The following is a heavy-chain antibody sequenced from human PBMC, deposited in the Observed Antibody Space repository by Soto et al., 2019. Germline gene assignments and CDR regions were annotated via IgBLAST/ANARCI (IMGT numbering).Heavy chain of an antibody. D-gene: IGHD1-26*01. CDR3: ARGGREAAVDY. CDR2: IGSSGGYT. CDR1: GLPLSDYY. J-gene: IGHJ4*02. Sequence: QVQLVESGGGLAKPGGSLGLSCAAPGLPLSDYYMSWVRQAPGKGLEWVSYIGSSGGYTNYADSVKGRFTISTDNAKNSLYLQMSSLRAEDTAVYFCARGGREAAVDYWGQGTLVTVSS. V-gene: IGHV3-11*06.